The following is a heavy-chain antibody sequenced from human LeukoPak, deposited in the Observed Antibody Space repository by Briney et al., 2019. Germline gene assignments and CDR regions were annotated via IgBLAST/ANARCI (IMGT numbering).Heavy chain of an antibody. CDR1: GGSISSSSYS. Sequence: SETLSLTCTVSGGSISSSSYSWGWIRQPPGKGLEWIGSIYYSGSTYYNPSLKSRVTISVDTSKNQFSLKLSSVTAADTAVYYCARLYDSSGYYEDYWGQGTLVTVSS. D-gene: IGHD3-22*01. CDR3: ARLYDSSGYYEDY. J-gene: IGHJ4*02. CDR2: IYYSGST. V-gene: IGHV4-39*01.